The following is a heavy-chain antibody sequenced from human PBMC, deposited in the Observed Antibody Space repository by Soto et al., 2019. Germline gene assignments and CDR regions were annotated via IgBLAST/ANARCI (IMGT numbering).Heavy chain of an antibody. CDR1: GGSNSGYY. J-gene: IGHJ4*02. D-gene: IGHD3-10*01. Sequence: QVQLQESGPGLVKPSETLSLTCTVSGGSNSGYYCNWIRQPAGKGLEWIGRIYTSGSTNKNPSLRSRVTMSVDTSKHQFSLKLSSVTAADTAVYYCATSLDLIRGTDYWGQGTLVTVSS. CDR2: IYTSGST. CDR3: ATSLDLIRGTDY. V-gene: IGHV4-4*07.